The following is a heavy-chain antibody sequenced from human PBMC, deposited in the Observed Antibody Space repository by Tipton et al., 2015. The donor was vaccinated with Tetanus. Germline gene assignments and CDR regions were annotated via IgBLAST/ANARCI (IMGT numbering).Heavy chain of an antibody. Sequence: SLRLSCAASGFPFMTYWMSWVRQAPGKGLEWVANIKRDGSEKHYVDSVKGRFPISRDNAGNSLYLQMNSLRAEDTAVYYCNGGSTRAYFDYWGQGTLVTVSS. J-gene: IGHJ4*02. CDR2: IKRDGSEK. D-gene: IGHD2-2*01. V-gene: IGHV3-7*03. CDR3: NGGSTRAYFDY. CDR1: GFPFMTYW.